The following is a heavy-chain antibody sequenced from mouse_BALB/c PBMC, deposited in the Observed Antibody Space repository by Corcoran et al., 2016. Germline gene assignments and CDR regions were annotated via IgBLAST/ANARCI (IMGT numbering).Heavy chain of an antibody. CDR1: GYTFTNYG. V-gene: IGHV9-3-1*01. Sequence: QIQLVQSGPELKKPGETVKISCKASGYTFTNYGMNWVKQAPGKGLKWMGWINTYTGEPTYADDFKGRFAFSLETSASTAYLQINNLKNEDTATYFWARRGSPYYAMDYWGQGTSVTVSS. CDR2: INTYTGEP. J-gene: IGHJ4*01. CDR3: ARRGSPYYAMDY.